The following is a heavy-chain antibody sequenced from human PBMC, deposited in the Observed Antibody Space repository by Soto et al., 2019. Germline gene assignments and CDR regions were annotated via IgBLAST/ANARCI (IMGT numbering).Heavy chain of an antibody. J-gene: IGHJ5*02. CDR1: GYTFTNYG. D-gene: IGHD3-10*01. CDR2: ISAYNGNT. CDR3: ARGVGSGSYYNQYNWFDP. Sequence: ASVKVSCKASGYTFTNYGISWVRQAPGQGLEWMGWISAYNGNTKYAQKFQGRVTMTTDTSTSTAYMELRSLSSDDTAVYYCARGVGSGSYYNQYNWFDPWGQGTLVTVSS. V-gene: IGHV1-18*01.